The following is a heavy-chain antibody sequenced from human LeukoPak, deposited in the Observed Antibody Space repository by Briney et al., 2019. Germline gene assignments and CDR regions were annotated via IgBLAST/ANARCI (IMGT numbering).Heavy chain of an antibody. D-gene: IGHD6-19*01. J-gene: IGHJ5*02. V-gene: IGHV3-30*01. Sequence: GGSLRLSCVASGFTFSNYAIHWVRRPPGKGLEWVAVMSTDGSLQYYANSVKGRFTISRDNYKSTLFLRMNSLSAADTAVYYCGRQVAPGQWLVNLWGQGTLVTVSS. CDR1: GFTFSNYA. CDR2: MSTDGSLQ. CDR3: GRQVAPGQWLVNL.